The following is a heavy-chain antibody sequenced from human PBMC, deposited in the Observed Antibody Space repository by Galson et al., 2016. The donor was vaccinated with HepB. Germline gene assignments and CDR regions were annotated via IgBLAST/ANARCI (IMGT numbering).Heavy chain of an antibody. CDR3: ARGRPGYTPDFDY. Sequence: SLRLSCAASGFTYSNYYMNWVRQAPGKAPEWVSPISRDVSDIYYADSVKGRFTITRDNAKNSLFLQMTSLRADDTAVYYCARGRPGYTPDFDYWGQGTLVTVSS. CDR2: ISRDVSDI. D-gene: IGHD5-12*01. CDR1: GFTYSNYY. J-gene: IGHJ4*01. V-gene: IGHV3-21*01.